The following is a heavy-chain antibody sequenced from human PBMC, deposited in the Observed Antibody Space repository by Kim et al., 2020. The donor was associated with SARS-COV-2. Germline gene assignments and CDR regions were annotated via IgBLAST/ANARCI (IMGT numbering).Heavy chain of an antibody. J-gene: IGHJ3*02. V-gene: IGHV5-10-1*01. D-gene: IGHD6-13*01. CDR2: IDPDDSYT. CDR1: GYSFTSYY. Sequence: GESLKISCKGSGYSFTSYYITWVRQMPGKGLEWMGRIDPDDSYTTYSPSFQGHVTISVDRSISTAYVQWSSLKASDTAIYYCAKHLRAQLVFCPFDIWGQGTMVTVSS. CDR3: AKHLRAQLVFCPFDI.